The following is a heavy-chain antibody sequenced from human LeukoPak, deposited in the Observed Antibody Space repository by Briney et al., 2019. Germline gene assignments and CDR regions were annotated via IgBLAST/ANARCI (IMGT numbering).Heavy chain of an antibody. V-gene: IGHV1-2*02. D-gene: IGHD4-4*01. Sequence: ASVKVSCKASGYIFTGYYMHWVRQAPGQGLEWMGWINPNSGGTNYAQKFQGRVTMTRDTSISTAYMELSRLRSDDTAVYYCARDPSFYRNYDNGYWGQGTLVTVSS. CDR2: INPNSGGT. CDR1: GYIFTGYY. J-gene: IGHJ4*02. CDR3: ARDPSFYRNYDNGY.